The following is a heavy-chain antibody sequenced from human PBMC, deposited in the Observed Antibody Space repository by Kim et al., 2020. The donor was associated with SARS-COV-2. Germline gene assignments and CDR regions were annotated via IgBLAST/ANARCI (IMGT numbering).Heavy chain of an antibody. CDR1: GYTFTSYG. V-gene: IGHV1-18*04. D-gene: IGHD3-22*01. J-gene: IGHJ3*02. Sequence: ASVKVSCKASGYTFTSYGISWVRQAPGQGLEWMGWISAYNGNTNYAQKLQGRVTMTTDTSTSTAYMELRSLRSDDTAVYYCASMNYYDSTGAFAFDIWGQGTMVTVSS. CDR2: ISAYNGNT. CDR3: ASMNYYDSTGAFAFDI.